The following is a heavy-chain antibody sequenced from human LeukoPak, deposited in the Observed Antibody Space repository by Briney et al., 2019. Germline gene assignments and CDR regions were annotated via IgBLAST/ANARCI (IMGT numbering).Heavy chain of an antibody. V-gene: IGHV3-48*03. CDR1: GCTFSSYE. CDR2: ISSSGSTT. Sequence: GGSLRLSCAASGCTFSSYEMNWVHQAPGKGLEWVSYISSSGSTTYYADSVKGRFTISRDNAKNSLYLQMNSLRAEDTAVYYCARGDYYGSGSPSDYWGQGTLVTVSS. J-gene: IGHJ4*02. CDR3: ARGDYYGSGSPSDY. D-gene: IGHD3-10*01.